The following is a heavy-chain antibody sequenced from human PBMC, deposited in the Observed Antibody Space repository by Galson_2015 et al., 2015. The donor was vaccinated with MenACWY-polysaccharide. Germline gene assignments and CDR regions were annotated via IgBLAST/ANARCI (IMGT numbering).Heavy chain of an antibody. Sequence: SVKVSCKASGYKFSSYDINWVRQARGQGLEWLGWMNPNSGNTGDAQMFQGRVAMTRDTATSTAYMELRMLRYDDTAVYYCTRIIARKHTFVDSWGQGTLVSVS. J-gene: IGHJ4*02. CDR1: GYKFSSYD. CDR2: MNPNSGNT. V-gene: IGHV1-8*01. D-gene: IGHD2-21*01. CDR3: TRIIARKHTFVDS.